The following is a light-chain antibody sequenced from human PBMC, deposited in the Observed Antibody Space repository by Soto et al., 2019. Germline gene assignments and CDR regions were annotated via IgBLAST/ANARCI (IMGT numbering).Light chain of an antibody. CDR2: GAS. Sequence: EIVLTQPPVTLSVSPGERATLFCRASQSASTNLAWYQHKPGQAPRLLIYGASTRATAIPARFSGSVSGTEFTLTSDSLDSEDFAVYYCHRCESWPRIAFGQGTRLEIK. J-gene: IGKJ5*01. CDR3: HRCESWPRIA. V-gene: IGKV3-15*01. CDR1: QSASTN.